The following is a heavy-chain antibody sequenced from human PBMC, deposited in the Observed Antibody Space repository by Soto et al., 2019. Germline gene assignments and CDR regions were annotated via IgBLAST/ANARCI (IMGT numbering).Heavy chain of an antibody. V-gene: IGHV3-23*01. CDR3: AKALCGSSTSCYAPGAFDI. D-gene: IGHD2-2*01. J-gene: IGHJ3*02. CDR1: GFTFSSYA. Sequence: PGGSLRLSCAASGFTFSSYAMSWVRQAPGKGLEWVSAISGSGGSTYYADSVKGRFTISRDNSKNTLYLQMNSLRAEDTAVYYCAKALCGSSTSCYAPGAFDIWGQGTMVTVSS. CDR2: ISGSGGST.